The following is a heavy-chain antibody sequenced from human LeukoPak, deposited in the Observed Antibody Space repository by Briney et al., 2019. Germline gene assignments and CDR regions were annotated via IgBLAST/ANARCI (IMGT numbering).Heavy chain of an antibody. D-gene: IGHD6-19*01. CDR2: IYYSGST. J-gene: IGHJ5*02. V-gene: IGHV4-31*03. CDR3: ARDRSSGWYWFDP. CDR1: GGSISSGGYY. Sequence: SETLSLTCTVSGGSISSGGYYWSWIRQHPGKGLEWIGYIYYSGSTYYNPSLKSRVTISVDTSKNQFSLKLSSVTAADTAVYYCARDRSSGWYWFDPWGQGTLVTVSS.